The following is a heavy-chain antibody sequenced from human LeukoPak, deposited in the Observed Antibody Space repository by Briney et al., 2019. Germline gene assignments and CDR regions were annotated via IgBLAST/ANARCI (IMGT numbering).Heavy chain of an antibody. D-gene: IGHD1-26*01. V-gene: IGHV3-30*18. CDR3: AKSGVGATTSWFDP. CDR1: GFTFSSYG. J-gene: IGHJ5*02. Sequence: PGRSLRLSCAASGFTFSSYGMPWVRQAPGKGLEWVAVISYDGSNKYYADSVKGRFTISRDNSKNTLYLQMNSLRAEDTAVYYCAKSGVGATTSWFDPWGQGTLVTVSS. CDR2: ISYDGSNK.